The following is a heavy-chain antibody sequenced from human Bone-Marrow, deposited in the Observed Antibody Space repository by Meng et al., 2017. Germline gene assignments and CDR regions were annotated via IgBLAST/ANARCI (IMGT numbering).Heavy chain of an antibody. CDR1: GFTFSSYW. J-gene: IGHJ6*02. V-gene: IGHV3-20*04. CDR2: IDWNGGGT. Sequence: GESLKISCAASGFTFSSYWMHWVRQAPGKGLEWVSGIDWNGGGTGYADSVKGRFTISRDNAKNSLYLQMNSLRAEDTALYYCARGSSGSYGMDVWGPGTPVTVSS. D-gene: IGHD1-26*01. CDR3: ARGSSGSYGMDV.